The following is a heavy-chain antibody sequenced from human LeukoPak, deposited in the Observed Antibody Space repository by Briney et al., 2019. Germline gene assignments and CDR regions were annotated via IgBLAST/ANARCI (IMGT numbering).Heavy chain of an antibody. CDR3: AKDIAADY. CDR1: GITFSSYA. V-gene: IGHV3-30-3*01. D-gene: IGHD2-15*01. CDR2: ISYDGTNK. Sequence: GRSLRLSCAASGITFSSYAMHWVRQAPGKGLEWVAVISYDGTNKYYADSLKGRFTISRDNSKNTLYLQMNSLRTEDTALYYCAKDIAADYWGQGTLVTVSS. J-gene: IGHJ4*02.